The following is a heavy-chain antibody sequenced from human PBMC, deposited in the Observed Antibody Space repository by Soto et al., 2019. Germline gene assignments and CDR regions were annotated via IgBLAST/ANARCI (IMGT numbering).Heavy chain of an antibody. V-gene: IGHV3-NL1*01. CDR2: ITNNGSND. D-gene: IGHD1-26*01. CDR1: GFIFGIYT. CDR3: AKDRVEGATSAEYFQH. J-gene: IGHJ1*01. Sequence: PGGALRLSCAASGFIFGIYTMNWVRQAPGKGLEWVSSITNNGSNDYYADSVKGRFTISRDNSKNTLYLQMNSLRAEDTAVYYCAKDRVEGATSAEYFQHWGQGTLVTVSS.